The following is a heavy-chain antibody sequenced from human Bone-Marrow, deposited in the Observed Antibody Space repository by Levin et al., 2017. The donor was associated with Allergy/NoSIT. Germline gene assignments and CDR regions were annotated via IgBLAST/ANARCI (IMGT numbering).Heavy chain of an antibody. J-gene: IGHJ4*02. Sequence: SCAASGFTFSAYWMGWVRQAPGRGLEWVANMNLDGSEQYYLGSVKGRFTISRDNAKNSLYLQMNSLRAEDTAVYYCAREIRGSEGTFWGQGTLVTVSS. CDR2: MNLDGSEQ. D-gene: IGHD3-10*01. CDR3: AREIRGSEGTF. CDR1: GFTFSAYW. V-gene: IGHV3-7*04.